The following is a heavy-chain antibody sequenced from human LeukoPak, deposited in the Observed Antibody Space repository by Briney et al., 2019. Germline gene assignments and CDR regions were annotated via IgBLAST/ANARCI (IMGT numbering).Heavy chain of an antibody. J-gene: IGHJ6*03. CDR2: ISAYNGNT. CDR3: TRVRTHSSGWYYYYYMDV. V-gene: IGHV1-18*01. CDR1: GYTFSTHG. Sequence: ASVKVSCKASGYTFSTHGISWVRQAPGQGLEWMGWISAYNGNTNYAQMVQGRVTMTTDTSTSTAYMELRSLRSDDTAVCYCTRVRTHSSGWYYYYYMDVWGKGTTVTISS. D-gene: IGHD6-19*01.